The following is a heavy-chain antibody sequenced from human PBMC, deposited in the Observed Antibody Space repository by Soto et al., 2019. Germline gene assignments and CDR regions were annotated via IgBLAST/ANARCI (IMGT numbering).Heavy chain of an antibody. V-gene: IGHV3-53*01. D-gene: IGHD5-12*01. CDR1: GFTVTINY. CDR2: IYSGGTI. Sequence: EVQVVESGGGLIQPGGSLRLSCAVSGFTVTINYMSWVRQAPGKGLEWVSVIYSGGTIYYADSVKGRFTISRDTSKTTLYLQMNSLRGGDTAVYYCHGYGYWGQGTLVTVSS. J-gene: IGHJ4*02. CDR3: HGYGY.